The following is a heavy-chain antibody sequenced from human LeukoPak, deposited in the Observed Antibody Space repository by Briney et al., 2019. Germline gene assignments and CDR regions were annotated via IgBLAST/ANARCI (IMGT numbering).Heavy chain of an antibody. CDR3: AILAYSSGRTYYGMDV. CDR1: GFTFSSYA. CDR2: ISGSGGST. D-gene: IGHD6-19*01. V-gene: IGHV3-23*01. Sequence: GGSLGLSCAASGFTFSSYAMSWVRQAPGKGLEWVSAISGSGGSTYYADSVKGRFTISRDNSKNTLYLQMNSLRAEDTAVYYCAILAYSSGRTYYGMDVWGQGTTVTVSS. J-gene: IGHJ6*02.